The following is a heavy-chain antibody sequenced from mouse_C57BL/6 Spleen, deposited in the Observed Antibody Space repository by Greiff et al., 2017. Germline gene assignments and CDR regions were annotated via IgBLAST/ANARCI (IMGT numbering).Heavy chain of an antibody. V-gene: IGHV1-69*01. CDR3: ARNGRNLLPIAY. Sequence: QVQLKQPGAELVMPGASVKLSCKASGYTFTSYWMHWVKQRPGQGLEWIGEIDPSDSYTNYNQKFKGKSTLTVDKSSSKAYIQLSSLTSEDSAVYYCARNGRNLLPIAYWGQGTLVTVSA. D-gene: IGHD1-1*01. J-gene: IGHJ3*01. CDR1: GYTFTSYW. CDR2: IDPSDSYT.